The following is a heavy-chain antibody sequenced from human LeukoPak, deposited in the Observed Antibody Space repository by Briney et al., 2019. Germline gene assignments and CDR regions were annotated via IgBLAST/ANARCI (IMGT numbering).Heavy chain of an antibody. Sequence: GESLKISCKGSGYSINNYWIGWVRQMPGKGLEWMGIIYPADSDIRYSPSFQGQVTISADKSISTAYLQWSSLKASDTAMYYCARQEYCSGGSCYTWSDPWGQGTLVTVSS. D-gene: IGHD2-15*01. J-gene: IGHJ5*02. CDR2: IYPADSDI. CDR1: GYSINNYW. CDR3: ARQEYCSGGSCYTWSDP. V-gene: IGHV5-51*01.